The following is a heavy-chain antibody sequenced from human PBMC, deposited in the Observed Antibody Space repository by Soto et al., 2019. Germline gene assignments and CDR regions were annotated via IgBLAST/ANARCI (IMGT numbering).Heavy chain of an antibody. CDR1: GYTFTGYY. D-gene: IGHD2-8*01. Sequence: ASVKVSCKASGYTFTGYYMHWVRQAPGQGLEWMGWINPNSGGTNYAQKFQGWVTMTRDTSISTAYMELSRLRSDDTAVYYCARRYCTNGVCYKAGMDVWGQGTTVTVSS. J-gene: IGHJ6*02. V-gene: IGHV1-2*04. CDR2: INPNSGGT. CDR3: ARRYCTNGVCYKAGMDV.